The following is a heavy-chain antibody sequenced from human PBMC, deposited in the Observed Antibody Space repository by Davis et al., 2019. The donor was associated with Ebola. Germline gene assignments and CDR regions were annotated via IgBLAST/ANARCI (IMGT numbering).Heavy chain of an antibody. V-gene: IGHV3-21*01. CDR1: GFTFSSYS. CDR2: ISSSSSYI. D-gene: IGHD3-22*01. Sequence: GESLKISCAASGFTFSSYSMNWVRQAPGKGLEWVSSISSSSSYIYYADSVKGRFTISRDNAKNSLYLQMNSLRAEDTAVYYCASDYEQQGAWFDPWGQGTLVTVSS. CDR3: ASDYEQQGAWFDP. J-gene: IGHJ5*02.